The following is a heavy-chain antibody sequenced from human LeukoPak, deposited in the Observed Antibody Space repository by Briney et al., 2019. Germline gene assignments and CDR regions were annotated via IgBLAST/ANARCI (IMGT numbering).Heavy chain of an antibody. CDR1: GFTFSSHW. Sequence: GGSLRLSWAASGFTFSSHWMSLVRQAPGKGLEWVANIKQDGSDEYYVDSVKGRFTISRDNAKNSLYLQMNSLRADDTAVYYCARDGRTYWFDPWGQGTLVTVSS. CDR2: IKQDGSDE. CDR3: ARDGRTYWFDP. D-gene: IGHD2-21*01. V-gene: IGHV3-7*01. J-gene: IGHJ5*02.